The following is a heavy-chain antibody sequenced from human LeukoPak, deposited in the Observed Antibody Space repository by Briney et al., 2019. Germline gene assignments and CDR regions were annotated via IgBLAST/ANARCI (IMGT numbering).Heavy chain of an antibody. Sequence: SETLSLTCTVSGGSISSYYWSWIRQPPGKGLEWIGYIYYSGSPNYNPSLNSRVTISRDTSRNQFSLKLSSVTAADTAVYYCARDGAVDILTGYGAFDMWGQGTMVTVSS. CDR2: IYYSGSP. D-gene: IGHD3-9*01. V-gene: IGHV4-59*01. J-gene: IGHJ3*02. CDR1: GGSISSYY. CDR3: ARDGAVDILTGYGAFDM.